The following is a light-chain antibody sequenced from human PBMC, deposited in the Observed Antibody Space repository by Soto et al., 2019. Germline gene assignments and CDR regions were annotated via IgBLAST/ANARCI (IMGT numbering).Light chain of an antibody. CDR3: SAWDGSLNGLV. Sequence: QPVLTQPPSASGTPGQRVTISCSGSSSNIGSNILNWYRQVPGTAPKLLIYNNVHRPSGVPDRFSGSKSGASGSLAISGLQLEDEADYYCSAWDGSLNGLVFGGGTKVTVL. CDR2: NNV. CDR1: SSNIGSNI. V-gene: IGLV1-44*01. J-gene: IGLJ3*02.